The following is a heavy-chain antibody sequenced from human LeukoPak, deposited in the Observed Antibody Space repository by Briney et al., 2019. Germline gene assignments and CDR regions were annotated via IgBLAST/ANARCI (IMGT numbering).Heavy chain of an antibody. D-gene: IGHD3-22*01. CDR1: GYTFTSYC. Sequence: EASVKVSCKASGYTFTSYCMHWVRQAPGQGLEWMGIINPSGGSTSYAQKFQGRVTMTRDMSTSTVYMELSSLRSEDTAVYYCARAQSYYYDSSGYHGDYWGQGTLVTVSS. CDR3: ARAQSYYYDSSGYHGDY. V-gene: IGHV1-46*01. J-gene: IGHJ4*02. CDR2: INPSGGST.